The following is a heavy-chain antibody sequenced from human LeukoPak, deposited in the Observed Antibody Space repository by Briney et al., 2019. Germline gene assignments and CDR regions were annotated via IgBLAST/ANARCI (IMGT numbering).Heavy chain of an antibody. CDR3: ARLRSAADKVDAFDI. CDR2: INHSGST. Sequence: SETLSLTCAVYGGSFSGYYWSWIRQPPGKGLEWIGEINHSGSTNYNPSLKSRVTISVDTSKNQFSLKLSSVTAADTAVYYCARLRSAADKVDAFDIWGQGTTVTVSS. V-gene: IGHV4-34*01. D-gene: IGHD6-13*01. CDR1: GGSFSGYY. J-gene: IGHJ3*02.